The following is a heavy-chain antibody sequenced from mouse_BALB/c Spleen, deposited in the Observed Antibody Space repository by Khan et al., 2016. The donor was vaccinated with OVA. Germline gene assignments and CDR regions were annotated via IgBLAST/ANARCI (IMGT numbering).Heavy chain of an antibody. CDR3: ASHLTGSFAY. D-gene: IGHD4-1*01. Sequence: EVQLVESGGDLVKPGGSLKLSCAASGFTFSSYSMSWVRQTPDKRLEWVATISSDGDYTYFTDSVKGRFTISSDNAKNTLNMQMSSLKYEDTAMYYCASHLTGSFAYWGQGTLVTVSA. CDR2: ISSDGDYT. CDR1: GFTFSSYS. V-gene: IGHV5-6*01. J-gene: IGHJ3*01.